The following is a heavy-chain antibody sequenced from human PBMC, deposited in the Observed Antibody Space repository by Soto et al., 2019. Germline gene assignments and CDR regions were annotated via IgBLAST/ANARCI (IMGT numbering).Heavy chain of an antibody. V-gene: IGHV1-2*02. CDR2: SNPNSGGT. J-gene: IGHJ6*03. Sequence: QVQLVQSGAEVKKPGASVKVSCKASGYTFTGYYMHWVREDAGQGLEWMGWSNPNSGGTNYAQKCQHGVTMIRDTSISTAYLELSRLRSDDTAVYSCASQRLGYYYMDVWGKGTTVTVSS. CDR1: GYTFTGYY. CDR3: ASQRLGYYYMDV.